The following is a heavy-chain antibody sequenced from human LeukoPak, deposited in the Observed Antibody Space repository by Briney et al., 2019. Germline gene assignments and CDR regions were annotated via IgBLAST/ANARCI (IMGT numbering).Heavy chain of an antibody. J-gene: IGHJ4*02. Sequence: GGSLRLSCAASGFTFTTYTMNWLRRAPGKGLEWVSSITSTSSYIYYADSVRGRFTISRDNAKNSLFLQMNSLRVEDTAVYYCARDRQAEWLGELLNWGQGTLVTVSS. D-gene: IGHD3-10*01. CDR1: GFTFTTYT. V-gene: IGHV3-21*01. CDR3: ARDRQAEWLGELLN. CDR2: ITSTSSYI.